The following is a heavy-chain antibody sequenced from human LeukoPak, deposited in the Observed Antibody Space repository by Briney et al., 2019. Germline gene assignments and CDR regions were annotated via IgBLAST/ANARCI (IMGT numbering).Heavy chain of an antibody. CDR2: IFHGGST. J-gene: IGHJ4*02. CDR1: GGSISSSNW. V-gene: IGHV4-4*02. CDR3: ARYTGGWQGGYSLDY. Sequence: SKTLSLTCAVSGGSISSSNWWSWVRQPPGKGLEWIGEIFHGGSTNYNPSLSSRVTISVDKSKNHFSLELSSVTAADTAMYYCARYTGGWQGGYSLDYWGREPWSSSPQ. D-gene: IGHD6-19*01.